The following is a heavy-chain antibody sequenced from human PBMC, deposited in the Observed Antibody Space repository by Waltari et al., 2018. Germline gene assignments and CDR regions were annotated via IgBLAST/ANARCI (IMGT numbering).Heavy chain of an antibody. CDR2: TNTPPRNP. D-gene: IGHD6-19*01. Sequence: QVQLVQSGSELKKPGASVKVSCKASGYTFTSYAMNWVRQAPGQGLEWLGRTNTPPRNPTYAQGFKGRFVFSLETSVRTACLQNSSLKAEDTAVYYCARSSGWPGERWNFDLWGRGTLVTVSS. V-gene: IGHV7-4-1*02. CDR3: ARSSGWPGERWNFDL. J-gene: IGHJ2*01. CDR1: GYTFTSYA.